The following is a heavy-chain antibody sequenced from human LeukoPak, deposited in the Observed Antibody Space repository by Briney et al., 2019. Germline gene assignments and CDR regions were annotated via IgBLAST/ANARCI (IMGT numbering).Heavy chain of an antibody. CDR3: ARAPNWNDVSFDY. V-gene: IGHV3-11*01. D-gene: IGHD1-20*01. CDR2: ISSSGSTI. CDR1: GFNFSDYY. Sequence: GGTPRLSCEASGFNFSDYYMSWIRQAPGKGLEWVSYISSSGSTIYYADSVKGRFTISRDNAKNSLYLQMNSLRAEDTAVYYCARAPNWNDVSFDYWGQGTLVTVYS. J-gene: IGHJ4*02.